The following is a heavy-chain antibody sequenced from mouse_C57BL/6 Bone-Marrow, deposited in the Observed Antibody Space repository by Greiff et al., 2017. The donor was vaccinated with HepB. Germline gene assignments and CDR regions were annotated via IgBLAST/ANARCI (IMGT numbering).Heavy chain of an antibody. D-gene: IGHD1-1*01. CDR2: INPSTGGT. CDR3: ARNYYGSVFDY. CDR1: GYSFTGYY. J-gene: IGHJ2*01. Sequence: VQLQQSGPELVKPGASVKISCKASGYSFTGYYMNWVKQSPEKSLEWIGEINPSTGGTTYNQKFKAKATLTVDKSSSTAYMQLKSLTSEDSAVYYCARNYYGSVFDYWGQGTTLTVSS. V-gene: IGHV1-42*01.